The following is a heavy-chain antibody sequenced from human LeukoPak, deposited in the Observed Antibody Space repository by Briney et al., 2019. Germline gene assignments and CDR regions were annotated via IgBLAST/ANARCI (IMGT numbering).Heavy chain of an antibody. J-gene: IGHJ4*02. Sequence: PGGSLRLSCAASGFTFSSYSMNWVRQAPGKGLEWVSSISSSSSYIYYADSVKGRFTISRDNAKNSLYLQMNSLRAEDTAVYYCARVYSRGWYWGGPTDFDYWGQGTLVTVSS. CDR3: ARVYSRGWYWGGPTDFDY. D-gene: IGHD6-19*01. CDR2: ISSSSSYI. V-gene: IGHV3-21*01. CDR1: GFTFSSYS.